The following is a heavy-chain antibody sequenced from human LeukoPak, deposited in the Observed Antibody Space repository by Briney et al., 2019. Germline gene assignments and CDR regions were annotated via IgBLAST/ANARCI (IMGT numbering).Heavy chain of an antibody. CDR1: GYTFTSYY. V-gene: IGHV1-46*01. CDR2: INPSGGST. J-gene: IGHJ6*03. D-gene: IGHD3-10*01. Sequence: AASVKVSCKASGYTFTSYYMHWVRQAPGKGLEWMGIINPSGGSTSYAQKFQGRVTMTRDMSTSTVYMELSSLRSEDTAVYYCARGDGSGSYILFYYYYMDVWGKGTTVTVSS. CDR3: ARGDGSGSYILFYYYYMDV.